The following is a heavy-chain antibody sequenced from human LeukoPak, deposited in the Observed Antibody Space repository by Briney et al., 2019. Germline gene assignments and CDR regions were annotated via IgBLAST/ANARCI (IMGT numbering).Heavy chain of an antibody. V-gene: IGHV3-7*01. CDR3: ARKVGYRISVKDY. D-gene: IGHD3-16*02. J-gene: IGHJ4*02. CDR1: GFTFSSYW. CDR2: IKQDGSEK. Sequence: PGGSLRLSCAASGFTFSSYWMSWVRQAPGKGLEWVANIKQDGSEKYYVDSVKGRFTISRDNAKNSLYLQMNSLRAEDTAVYYCARKVGYRISVKDYWGQGTLVTVSS.